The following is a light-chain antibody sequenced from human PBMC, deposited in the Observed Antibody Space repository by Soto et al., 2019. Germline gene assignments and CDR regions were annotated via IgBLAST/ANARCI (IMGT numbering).Light chain of an antibody. CDR1: SSNIGSNT. V-gene: IGLV1-44*01. CDR3: AAWDDSLNGYV. J-gene: IGLJ1*01. CDR2: SNN. Sequence: QLVLTQPPSASGTPGQRVTISCSGSSSNIGSNTVNWYQQLPGTATKLLIYSNNQRPSGVPDRFSGSKSGNSASLAISGLQSEDEADYYCAAWDDSLNGYVFGTGTKLTVL.